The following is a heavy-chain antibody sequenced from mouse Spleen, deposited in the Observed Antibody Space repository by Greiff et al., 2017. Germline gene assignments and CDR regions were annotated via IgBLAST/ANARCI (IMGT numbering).Heavy chain of an antibody. CDR1: GFTFSSYA. D-gene: IGHD4-1*01. V-gene: IGHV5-9-3*01. J-gene: IGHJ2*01. Sequence: EVQLVESGGGLVKPGGSLKLSCAASGFTFSSYAMSWVRQTPEKRLEWVATISSGGSYTYYPDSVKGRFTISRDNAKNTLYLQMSSLRSEDTAMYYCARTGPFDYWGQGTTLTVSS. CDR2: ISSGGSYT. CDR3: ARTGPFDY.